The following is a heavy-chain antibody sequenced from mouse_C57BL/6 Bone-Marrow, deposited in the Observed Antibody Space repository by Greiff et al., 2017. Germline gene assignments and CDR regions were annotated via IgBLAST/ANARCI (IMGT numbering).Heavy chain of an antibody. Sequence: VQLQQSGAELARPGASVKMSCKASGYTFTSYTMHWVKQRPGQGLEWIGYLNPSSGYTKYNQKFKDKATLTAAKSSSTAYMQLSSLTSEDSAVYYCAGRVYGSSSWFAYWGQGTLVTVSA. V-gene: IGHV1-4*01. D-gene: IGHD1-1*01. CDR1: GYTFTSYT. CDR3: AGRVYGSSSWFAY. CDR2: LNPSSGYT. J-gene: IGHJ3*01.